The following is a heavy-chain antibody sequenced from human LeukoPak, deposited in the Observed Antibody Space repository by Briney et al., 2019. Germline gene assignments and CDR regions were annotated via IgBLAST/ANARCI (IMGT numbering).Heavy chain of an antibody. J-gene: IGHJ6*04. CDR3: ARGGERYSSGQYYYYYGMDV. Sequence: SETLSLTCTVSGGSISSYYWSWIRQPPGKGLEWIGYIYYSGSTNYNPSLKSRVTISVDTSKNQFSLRLSSVTAADTAAYYCARGGERYSSGQYYYYYGMDVWGKGTTVTVSS. CDR1: GGSISSYY. V-gene: IGHV4-59*01. CDR2: IYYSGST. D-gene: IGHD6-19*01.